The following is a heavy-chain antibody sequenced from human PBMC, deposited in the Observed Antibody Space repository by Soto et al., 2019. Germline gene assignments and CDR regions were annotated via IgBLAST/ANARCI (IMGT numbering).Heavy chain of an antibody. CDR1: GVSITNYY. CDR2: IYYSGST. D-gene: IGHD3-10*01. CDR3: ARDRDYGNFFWHFYL. V-gene: IGHV4-59*01. Sequence: QVLLQGSGPGLVKPSETLSLTCTVSGVSITNYYWSWIRQPPGKGLEWIGHIYYSGSTNYNPSLKSPVTISVDTSKNQFSLSLSSVTAAATAVYYFARDRDYGNFFWHFYLWGRGTLITVSS. J-gene: IGHJ2*01.